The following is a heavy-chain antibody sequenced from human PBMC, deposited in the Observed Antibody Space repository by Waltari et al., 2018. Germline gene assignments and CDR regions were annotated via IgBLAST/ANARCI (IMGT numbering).Heavy chain of an antibody. CDR3: ARVMAAGQFDWDAFDI. V-gene: IGHV1-3*01. CDR2: INAGNGNT. CDR1: GYTFTSYA. J-gene: IGHJ3*02. D-gene: IGHD2-21*01. Sequence: QVQLVQSGAEVKKPGASVKVSCKASGYTFTSYAMHWVRQAPGQRLEWMGWINAGNGNTKYSQKFQGRVTITRDTSASTAYMELSSLRSEDTAVYYCARVMAAGQFDWDAFDIWGQGTMVTVSS.